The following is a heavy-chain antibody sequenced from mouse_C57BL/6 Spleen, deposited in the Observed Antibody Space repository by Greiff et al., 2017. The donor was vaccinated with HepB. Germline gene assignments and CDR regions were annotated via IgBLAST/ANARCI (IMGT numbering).Heavy chain of an antibody. Sequence: QVQLQQSGAELVKPGASVKISCKASGYAFSSYWMNWVKQRPGKGLEWIGQIYPGDGDTNYNGKFKGKATLTADKSSSTAYMQLSSLTSEDSAVYFCARYLSVGGLKGYFDYWGQGTTLTVSS. D-gene: IGHD1-3*01. CDR2: IYPGDGDT. CDR1: GYAFSSYW. CDR3: ARYLSVGGLKGYFDY. J-gene: IGHJ2*01. V-gene: IGHV1-80*01.